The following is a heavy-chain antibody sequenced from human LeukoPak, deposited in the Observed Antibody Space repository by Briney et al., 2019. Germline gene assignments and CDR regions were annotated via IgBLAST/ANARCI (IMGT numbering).Heavy chain of an antibody. V-gene: IGHV3-73*01. Sequence: QAGGSLRLSCAASGFTFSGSAMHWVRQASGKGLEWVGRIRSKANSYATAYAASVKGRFTIFRDDSKNTAYLQMNSLKTEDTAVYYCTRRVAEPIFGVVIDWGQGTLVTVSS. CDR3: TRRVAEPIFGVVID. CDR1: GFTFSGSA. CDR2: IRSKANSYAT. J-gene: IGHJ4*02. D-gene: IGHD3-3*01.